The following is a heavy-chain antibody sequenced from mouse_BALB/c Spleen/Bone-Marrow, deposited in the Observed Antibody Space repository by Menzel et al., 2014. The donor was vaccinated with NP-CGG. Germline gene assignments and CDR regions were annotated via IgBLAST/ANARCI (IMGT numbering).Heavy chain of an antibody. CDR3: ATRTFAY. V-gene: IGHV5-12-2*01. D-gene: IGHD3-3*01. CDR1: GFTFSSYT. CDR2: ISNGGGST. Sequence: EVKLQESGGGLVQPGGSLKLSCAASGFTFSSYTMSWVRQTPEKRLEWVAYISNGGGSTYYPDTVKGRFTISRDNAKNTLYLQMSSLKSEDTAMYYCATRTFAYWGQGTLVTVSA. J-gene: IGHJ3*01.